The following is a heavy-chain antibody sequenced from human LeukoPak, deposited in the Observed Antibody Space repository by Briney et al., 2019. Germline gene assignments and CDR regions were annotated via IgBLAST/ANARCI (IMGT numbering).Heavy chain of an antibody. CDR3: ARGGASSHWFDP. CDR2: FYNIGST. J-gene: IGHJ5*02. Sequence: SETLSLTCTVSGGSISSYSWSWIRHSPGKGLEWIGFFYNIGSTNYNPSLKSRVTISVDTSKNQFSLKLSSVTAADTAVYYCARGGASSHWFDPWGQGTLVTVSS. CDR1: GGSISSYS. D-gene: IGHD2-15*01. V-gene: IGHV4-59*01.